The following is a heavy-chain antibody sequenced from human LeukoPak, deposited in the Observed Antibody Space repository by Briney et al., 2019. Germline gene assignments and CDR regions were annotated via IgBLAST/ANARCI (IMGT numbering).Heavy chain of an antibody. J-gene: IGHJ4*02. CDR3: AKDLGMTTPSFDY. Sequence: ASVKVSCKASGYTFTSYFIHWVRQAPGQGLEWMGIINPSDGSTSYPNKVQGRVTMTRDTSTSTVYMELRSLRSEDTALYYCAKDLGMTTPSFDYWGQGTLVTVSS. CDR2: INPSDGST. V-gene: IGHV1-46*01. D-gene: IGHD4-17*01. CDR1: GYTFTSYF.